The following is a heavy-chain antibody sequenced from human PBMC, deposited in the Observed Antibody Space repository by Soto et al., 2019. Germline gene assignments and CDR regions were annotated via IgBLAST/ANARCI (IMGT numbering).Heavy chain of an antibody. CDR2: TYYRSKWYN. CDR1: GDSVSSNSAA. CDR3: ARDKRIAARQFSRRYYYGMDV. J-gene: IGHJ6*02. V-gene: IGHV6-1*01. Sequence: SQTLSLTCAISGDSVSSNSAAWNWIRQSPSRGLEWLGRTYYRSKWYNDYAVSVKSRITINPDTSKNQFSLQLNSVTPEDTAVYYCARDKRIAARQFSRRYYYGMDVWGQGTTVTVSS. D-gene: IGHD6-6*01.